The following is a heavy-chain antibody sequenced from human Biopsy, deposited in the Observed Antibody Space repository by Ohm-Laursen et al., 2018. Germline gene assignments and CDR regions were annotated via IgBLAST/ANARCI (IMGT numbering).Heavy chain of an antibody. Sequence: SDTLSLTCTVSGGSLSSYSWSWIRQPAGEGLEWIGQIYTSGITNYNPSLKSRATMSVDTSKNKFSLRVSSVTAADTAVYYCARDRDRRGWFDPWDQGTLVTVSS. CDR3: ARDRDRRGWFDP. J-gene: IGHJ5*02. CDR2: IYTSGIT. CDR1: GGSLSSYS. D-gene: IGHD1-14*01. V-gene: IGHV4-4*07.